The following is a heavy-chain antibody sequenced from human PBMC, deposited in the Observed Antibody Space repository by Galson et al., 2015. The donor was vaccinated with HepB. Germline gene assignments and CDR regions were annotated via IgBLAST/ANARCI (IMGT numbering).Heavy chain of an antibody. D-gene: IGHD3-10*01. CDR2: ISGSGGST. V-gene: IGHV3-23*01. CDR1: GFTFSSYA. Sequence: SLRLSCAPSGFTFSSYAMSWVRQAPXKGLEWVSAISGSGGSTYXADSVKGRVTISRDNSKNXLYLQMNSLRAEDTAVYYCAKAPDYGSRWGDYYYMDVWGKGTTVXVSS. J-gene: IGHJ6*03. CDR3: AKAPDYGSRWGDYYYMDV.